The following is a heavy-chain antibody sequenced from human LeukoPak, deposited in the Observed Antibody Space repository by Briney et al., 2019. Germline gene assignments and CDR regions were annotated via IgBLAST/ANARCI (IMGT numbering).Heavy chain of an antibody. CDR3: ARGSRWSPLDY. Sequence: GRSLRLSCAASGFTFSSYGMHWVRQAPGKGLEWVAVISYDGSNKYYADSVKGRFTISRDNSKNTLYLQMNSLRAEDTAVYYCARGSRWSPLDYWGQGTLVTVSS. J-gene: IGHJ4*02. CDR2: ISYDGSNK. D-gene: IGHD4-23*01. V-gene: IGHV3-30*03. CDR1: GFTFSSYG.